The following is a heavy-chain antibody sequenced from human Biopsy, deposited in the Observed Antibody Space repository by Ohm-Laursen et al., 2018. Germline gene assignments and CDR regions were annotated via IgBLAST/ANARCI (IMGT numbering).Heavy chain of an antibody. CDR2: AYYTGST. V-gene: IGHV4-59*01. Sequence: TLSLTCTVSGDSISSYYWSWIRQPPGKGPEWIGYAYYTGSTDYNPSLQSRVTISVDTSKNHFSLRLRSVTPADTAIYYCARDRGYYSDRTVPGYFDLWGRGTPVTVSS. J-gene: IGHJ2*01. D-gene: IGHD3-22*01. CDR3: ARDRGYYSDRTVPGYFDL. CDR1: GDSISSYY.